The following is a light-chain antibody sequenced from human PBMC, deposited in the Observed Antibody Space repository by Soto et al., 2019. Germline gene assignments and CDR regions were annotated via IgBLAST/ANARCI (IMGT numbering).Light chain of an antibody. V-gene: IGKV1-5*03. Sequence: DIQMTQSPSTLSVSVGDRVTITCRASQTISSWLSWYQQKPGKAPKLLIYKASTLKSGVESRFSGSGSGTEFTLTISSLQHDDFATYYCQHYNSYSEAFGQGTKVELK. J-gene: IGKJ1*01. CDR2: KAS. CDR3: QHYNSYSEA. CDR1: QTISSW.